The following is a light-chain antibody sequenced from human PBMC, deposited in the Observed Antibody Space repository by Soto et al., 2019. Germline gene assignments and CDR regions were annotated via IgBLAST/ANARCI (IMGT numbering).Light chain of an antibody. CDR1: QDISNY. V-gene: IGKV1-33*01. CDR2: DAS. CDR3: QQYNSYQGT. J-gene: IGKJ3*01. Sequence: DIQMTQSPSSLSASVGDRVTITCQASQDISNYLNWYQQKPGKAPKLLIYDASNLETGVPSRFSGSGSGTDFTFTISSPQPEDIATYYCQQYNSYQGTFGPGTKVDIK.